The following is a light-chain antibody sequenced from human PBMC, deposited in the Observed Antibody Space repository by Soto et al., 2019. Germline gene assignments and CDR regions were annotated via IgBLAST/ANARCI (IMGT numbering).Light chain of an antibody. CDR1: QSVDKY. CDR3: QQRTNWPLT. J-gene: IGKJ4*01. Sequence: EIVLKQSPATLSFPPGERANLSCRASQSVDKYLVWYQQKPGQAPRLLIYDASSRATGIPARFSGSGSGTAFTLTITSLETEDFAVYYCQQRTNWPLTFGGGTKLEIK. CDR2: DAS. V-gene: IGKV3-11*01.